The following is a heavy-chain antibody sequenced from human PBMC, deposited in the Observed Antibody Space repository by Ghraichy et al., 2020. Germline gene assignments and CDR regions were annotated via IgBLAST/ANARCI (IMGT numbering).Heavy chain of an antibody. CDR3: TTGGYDFWSGYLYYFDY. Sequence: GGSLRLSCAASGFTFSNAWMSWVRQAPGKGLEWVGRIKSKTDGGTTDYAAPVKGRFTISRDDSKNTLYLQMNSLKTEDTAVYYCTTGGYDFWSGYLYYFDYWGQGTLVTVSS. J-gene: IGHJ4*02. CDR2: IKSKTDGGTT. D-gene: IGHD3-3*01. CDR1: GFTFSNAW. V-gene: IGHV3-15*01.